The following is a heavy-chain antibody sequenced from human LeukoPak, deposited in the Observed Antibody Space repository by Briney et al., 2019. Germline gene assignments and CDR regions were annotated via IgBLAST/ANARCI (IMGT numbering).Heavy chain of an antibody. CDR2: INHSGST. CDR1: GGSFSGYY. V-gene: IGHV4-34*01. D-gene: IGHD3-22*01. J-gene: IGHJ4*02. Sequence: PSETLSLTCAVYGGSFSGYYWSWIRQPPGKGLEWIGEINHSGSTNYNPSLKSRVTISVDTSKNQFSLRLSSVTAADTAVYYCASVPIRTRHPKYYYDSSGYYTFWGQGTLVTVSS. CDR3: ASVPIRTRHPKYYYDSSGYYTF.